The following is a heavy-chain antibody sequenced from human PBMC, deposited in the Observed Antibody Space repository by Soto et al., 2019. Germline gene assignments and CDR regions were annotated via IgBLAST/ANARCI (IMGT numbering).Heavy chain of an antibody. CDR1: GGSITSSNW. J-gene: IGHJ4*02. Sequence: SETLSLTCAVSGGSITSSNWWNWVRQPPGKGLEWIGEIYHSGSTNFNPSLKSRVTMSVDKSKNQFSLRLSSVTAADTAVYFCARLGTTLDYWGQGTLVTVSS. CDR3: ARLGTTLDY. CDR2: IYHSGST. V-gene: IGHV4-4*02.